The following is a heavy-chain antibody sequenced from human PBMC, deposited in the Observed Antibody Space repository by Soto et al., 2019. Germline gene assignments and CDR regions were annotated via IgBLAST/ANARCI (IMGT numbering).Heavy chain of an antibody. CDR2: ISYDGSNK. V-gene: IGHV3-30-3*01. CDR3: ARQAGNTKDIVVVPAAFDY. Sequence: PGGSLRLSCAASGFTFSSYAMHWVRQAPGKGLEWVAVISYDGSNKYYADSVKGRFTISRDNSKNTLYLQMNSLRAEDTAVYYCARQAGNTKDIVVVPAAFDYWGKGTLVTV. J-gene: IGHJ4*02. CDR1: GFTFSSYA. D-gene: IGHD2-2*01.